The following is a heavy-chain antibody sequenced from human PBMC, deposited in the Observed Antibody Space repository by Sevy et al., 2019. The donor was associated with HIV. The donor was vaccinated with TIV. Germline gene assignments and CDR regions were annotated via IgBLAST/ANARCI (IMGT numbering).Heavy chain of an antibody. J-gene: IGHJ6*02. CDR3: ARQGGVVDYGMDV. CDR2: FYYTGST. D-gene: IGHD3-3*01. CDR1: GGSISPYY. Sequence: SETLSLTCTVSGGSISPYYWSWIRQPPGKGLEWVGYFYYTGSTNYNPTLEGRATISVDASKNQFFLKLTSVTAADTAVYYCARQGGVVDYGMDVWGQGTTVTVSS. V-gene: IGHV4-59*01.